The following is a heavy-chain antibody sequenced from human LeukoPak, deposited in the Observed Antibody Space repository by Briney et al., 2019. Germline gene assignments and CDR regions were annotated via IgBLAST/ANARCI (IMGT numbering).Heavy chain of an antibody. V-gene: IGHV1-8*03. CDR3: ARGVPKYYYDSSGVDY. J-gene: IGHJ4*02. CDR2: MNPNSGNT. D-gene: IGHD3-22*01. CDR1: GYTFTSYA. Sequence: ASVKVSCKASGYTFTSYAMHWVRQAPGQRLEWMGWMNPNSGNTGYAQKFQGRVTITRNTSISTAYMELSSLRSEDTAVYYCARGVPKYYYDSSGVDYWGQGTLVTVSS.